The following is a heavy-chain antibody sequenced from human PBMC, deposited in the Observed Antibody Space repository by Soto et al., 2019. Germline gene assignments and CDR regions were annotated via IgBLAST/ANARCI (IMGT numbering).Heavy chain of an antibody. CDR3: ARGEDAFFYYGLDV. CDR1: GVSITSSY. J-gene: IGHJ6*02. CDR2: IYDTGISGYTPST. V-gene: IGHV4-59*01. Sequence: SETLSLTCTVSGVSITSSYWSWIRRPPGKGLEWIAYIYDTGISGYTPSTSYNPSLKSRVTMSVDTSKSLFSLKLTSVTAADTAVYYCARGEDAFFYYGLDVWGQGITVTVSS.